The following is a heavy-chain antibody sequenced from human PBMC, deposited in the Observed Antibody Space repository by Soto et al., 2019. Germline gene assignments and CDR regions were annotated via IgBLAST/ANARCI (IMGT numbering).Heavy chain of an antibody. J-gene: IGHJ4*02. D-gene: IGHD6-13*01. CDR1: GFTFSGYG. Sequence: QVQLVESGGGVVQPGRSLRLSCAASGFTFSGYGMHWVRQAPGKGLEWVAVIWYDGSNKYYADSVKGRFTISRDNSKNTLYLQMNSLRAEDTAVYYCARVKASSHIDYWGQGTLVTVSS. V-gene: IGHV3-33*01. CDR2: IWYDGSNK. CDR3: ARVKASSHIDY.